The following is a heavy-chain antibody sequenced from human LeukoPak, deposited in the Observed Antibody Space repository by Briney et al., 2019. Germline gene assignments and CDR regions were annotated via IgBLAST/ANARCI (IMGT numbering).Heavy chain of an antibody. CDR2: IIPIFGTA. CDR3: ARDEQYQLMILDF. CDR1: GGTFSSYA. V-gene: IGHV1-69*05. Sequence: SVKVSCKASGGTFSSYAISWVRQAPGQGLEWMGGIIPIFGTANYAQKFQGRVTITTDESTSTAYVELSSLRSEDTAVYYCARDEQYQLMILDFWGQGTLITVSS. J-gene: IGHJ4*02. D-gene: IGHD3-16*01.